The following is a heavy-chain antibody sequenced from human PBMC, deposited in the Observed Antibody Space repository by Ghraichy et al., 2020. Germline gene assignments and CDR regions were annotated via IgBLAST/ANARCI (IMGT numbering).Heavy chain of an antibody. Sequence: SETLSLTCAVYGGSFSGYYWSWIRQPPGKGLEWIGEINHSGSTNYNPSLKSRVTISVDTSKNQFSLKLSSVTAADTAVYYCARRRILLWFGELLGTIDYWGQGTLVTVSS. CDR1: GGSFSGYY. V-gene: IGHV4-34*01. CDR3: ARRRILLWFGELLGTIDY. D-gene: IGHD3-10*01. CDR2: INHSGST. J-gene: IGHJ4*02.